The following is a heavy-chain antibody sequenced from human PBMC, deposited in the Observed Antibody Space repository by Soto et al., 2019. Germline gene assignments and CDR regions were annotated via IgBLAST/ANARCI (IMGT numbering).Heavy chain of an antibody. D-gene: IGHD3-3*01. J-gene: IGHJ4*02. CDR2: IDTSSTKI. CDR1: GYTFSDDY. V-gene: IGHV3-11*01. CDR3: ASHYDLWTGYLSPVDY. Sequence: ESGGDLVKPGGSLRLSCAASGYTFSDDYLSWIRQAPGKGLEWISYIDTSSTKIYYADSVRGRFTISRDNGKNTLFLEMNNLRVEDTAVYFCASHYDLWTGYLSPVDYWGRGTLVTVSS.